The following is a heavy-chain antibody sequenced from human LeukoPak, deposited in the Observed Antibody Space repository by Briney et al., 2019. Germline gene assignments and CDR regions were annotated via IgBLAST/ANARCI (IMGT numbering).Heavy chain of an antibody. V-gene: IGHV3-74*01. J-gene: IGHJ6*02. D-gene: IGHD2-2*01. CDR2: ISTDGKST. CDR3: VRDYQFIQEV. CDR1: GFTFNNYW. Sequence: GGPLRLSCVASGFTFNNYWMLWVRQAPGKGLMWVSLISTDGKSTRYAESVKGRFTISRDNAKNALYLQMDILRVEDTALYFCVRDYQFIQEVWGQGTTVTVSS.